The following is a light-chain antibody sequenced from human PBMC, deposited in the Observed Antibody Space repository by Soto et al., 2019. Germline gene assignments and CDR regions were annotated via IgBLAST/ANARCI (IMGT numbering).Light chain of an antibody. CDR2: GAS. J-gene: IGKJ4*01. Sequence: DILLTQSPAIVSVSPGERATLSCRASRSVSTNLAWYQHKHGQAPRLLIYGASTRVTDIPARFSGSGSGTDFTLTINCLKSEDFGVYYCQQYDKSLPPVTFGGGTKVEI. V-gene: IGKV3-15*01. CDR3: QQYDKSLPPVT. CDR1: RSVSTN.